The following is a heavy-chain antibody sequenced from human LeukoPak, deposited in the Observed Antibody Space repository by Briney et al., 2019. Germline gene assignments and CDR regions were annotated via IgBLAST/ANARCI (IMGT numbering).Heavy chain of an antibody. D-gene: IGHD3-16*01. CDR1: GFYFNNND. CDR2: IRGSGGRT. V-gene: IGHV3-23*01. J-gene: IGHJ5*02. CDR3: AKGGSLVITFGGGFKWFDP. Sequence: GGSLRLSCAASGFYFNNNDMSWVRQAPGKGLEWVSSIRGSGGRTYYAGSVKGRFTISRDNSENTVFLQMNSLRAEDTAVYYCAKGGSLVITFGGGFKWFDPWGQGTLVTVSS.